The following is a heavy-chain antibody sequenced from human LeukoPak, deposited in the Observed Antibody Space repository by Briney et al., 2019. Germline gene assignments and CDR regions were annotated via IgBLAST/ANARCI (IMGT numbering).Heavy chain of an antibody. D-gene: IGHD3-10*01. J-gene: IGHJ6*03. CDR2: IYPGDSDT. V-gene: IGHV5-51*01. CDR3: ARQRRSKSNYYYYMDV. CDR1: GYSFTSYW. Sequence: GESLKISCKGSGYSFTSYWIGWVRQMPGKGLEWMGIIYPGDSDTRYSPSFQGQVTIPADKSISTAYLQWSSLKASDTAMYYCARQRRSKSNYYYYMDVWGKGTTVTVSS.